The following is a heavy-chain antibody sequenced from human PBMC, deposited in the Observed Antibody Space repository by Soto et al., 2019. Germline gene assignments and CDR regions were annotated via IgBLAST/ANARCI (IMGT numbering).Heavy chain of an antibody. CDR3: ASQYYDILTGYYYWFDP. CDR1: GGTFSSYT. J-gene: IGHJ5*02. V-gene: IGHV1-69*02. D-gene: IGHD3-9*01. Sequence: SVKVSCKASGGTFSSYTISWVRQAPGQGLEWMGRIIPILGIANYAQKFQGRVTITADKSTSTAYMELSSLRSEDTAVYYCASQYYDILTGYYYWFDPWGQGTLVTVSS. CDR2: IIPILGIA.